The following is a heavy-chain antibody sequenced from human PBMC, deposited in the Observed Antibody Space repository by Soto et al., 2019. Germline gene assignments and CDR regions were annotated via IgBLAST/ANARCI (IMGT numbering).Heavy chain of an antibody. J-gene: IGHJ4*02. Sequence: PSETLSLTCTVSGGSISSYYWSWIRQPPGKGLEWIGYIYYSGSANYNPSLKSRVTISVHTSNSQFSLELSSVTAADTAVYYCASGLISGSHYSGGWYYFDSWGQGTQVTVSS. CDR1: GGSISSYY. CDR2: IYYSGSA. CDR3: ASGLISGSHYSGGWYYFDS. D-gene: IGHD1-26*01. V-gene: IGHV4-59*12.